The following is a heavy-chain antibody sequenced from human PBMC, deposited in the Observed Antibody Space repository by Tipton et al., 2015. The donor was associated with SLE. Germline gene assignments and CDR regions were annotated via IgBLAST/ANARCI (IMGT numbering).Heavy chain of an antibody. CDR2: IYYSGST. CDR3: ARDPDSTMVQGGGMDV. V-gene: IGHV4-59*11. Sequence: TLSLTCTVSGGSISSHYWSWIRQPPGKGLEWIGYIYYSGSTNYNPSLKSRVTISVDTSKNQFSLKLSSVTAADTAVYYCARDPDSTMVQGGGMDVWGQGTTVTVSS. CDR1: GGSISSHY. J-gene: IGHJ6*02. D-gene: IGHD3-10*01.